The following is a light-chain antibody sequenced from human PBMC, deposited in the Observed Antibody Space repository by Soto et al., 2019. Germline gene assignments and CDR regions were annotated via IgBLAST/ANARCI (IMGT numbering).Light chain of an antibody. CDR2: KAS. CDR1: QSISTW. CDR3: QQYNTYPLT. J-gene: IGKJ5*01. Sequence: DIQMTQSPSTLSASVGDRVTITCRASQSISTWLAWYQQKPGKAPKLLIYKASSLEGGVPSRFGGSGSGTLFNITISSLHTDDFATYYCQQYNTYPLTFGGGTRLEIK. V-gene: IGKV1-5*03.